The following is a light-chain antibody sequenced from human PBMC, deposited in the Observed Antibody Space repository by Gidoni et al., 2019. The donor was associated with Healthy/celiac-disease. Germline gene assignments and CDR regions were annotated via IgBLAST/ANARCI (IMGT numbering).Light chain of an antibody. V-gene: IGKV3-15*01. J-gene: IGKJ1*01. CDR2: GAS. CDR1: QSVSSN. Sequence: ERVMPQSPATLSVPPGERATLSCRASQSVSSNLAWSQQKPGQAPRLLIYGASTRATGIPARFSGSGSGTESTLTISSLQSEDFAVYYCQQYNNWPPWTFGQGTKVEIK. CDR3: QQYNNWPPWT.